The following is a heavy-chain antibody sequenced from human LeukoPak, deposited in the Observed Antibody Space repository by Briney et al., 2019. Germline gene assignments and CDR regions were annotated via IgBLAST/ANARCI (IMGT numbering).Heavy chain of an antibody. CDR1: GYTLTVLS. D-gene: IGHD7-27*01. CDR2: FDPEDGET. V-gene: IGHV1-24*01. CDR3: ATPFPWGAYAFDI. J-gene: IGHJ3*02. Sequence: ASVKVSCXVSGYTLTVLSMHWVRQARGKGLEWMGGFDPEDGETIYAQKFQGRVTMTEDTSTDTAYMELSSLRSEDTAVYYCATPFPWGAYAFDIWGQGTMVTVSS.